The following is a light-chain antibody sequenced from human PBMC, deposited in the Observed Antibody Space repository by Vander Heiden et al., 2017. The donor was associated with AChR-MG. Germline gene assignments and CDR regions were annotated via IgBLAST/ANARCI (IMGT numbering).Light chain of an antibody. CDR1: SPNIGAGYD. Sequence: QSVLTQPPSVSGAPGQRVTISCTGSSPNIGAGYDVHWYQQLPGTAPKLLISGNSNRPSGVPDRFSGSKSGTSASLAITGLQAEYEADYYCQCYDSSLSGSNVVFGGGTKLTVL. CDR2: GNS. CDR3: QCYDSSLSGSNVV. J-gene: IGLJ2*01. V-gene: IGLV1-40*01.